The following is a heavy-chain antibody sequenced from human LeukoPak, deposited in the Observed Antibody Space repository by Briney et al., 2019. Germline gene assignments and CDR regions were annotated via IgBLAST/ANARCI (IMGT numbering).Heavy chain of an antibody. D-gene: IGHD3-16*02. J-gene: IGHJ4*02. Sequence: GGSLRLSCAAAGFTFSSYGMHWVRQAPGKGLEWVALIWYDGSSKHYADSVRGRFTISRDNSKNTLYLQMNSLRAEDTAVYYCARDFELSHWGQGTLVTVSS. CDR2: IWYDGSSK. CDR3: ARDFELSH. V-gene: IGHV3-33*01. CDR1: GFTFSSYG.